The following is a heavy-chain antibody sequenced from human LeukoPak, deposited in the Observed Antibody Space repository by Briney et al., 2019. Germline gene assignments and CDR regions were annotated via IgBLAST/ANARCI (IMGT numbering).Heavy chain of an antibody. V-gene: IGHV1-18*01. D-gene: IGHD3-3*01. CDR3: ARDGRFPGSYGMDV. Sequence: ASVKVSCKASGYAFTSYGISWVRQAPGQGLEWMGWISAYNGNTNYAQKLQGRVTMTTDTSTSTAYMELRSLRSDDTAVYYCARDGRFPGSYGMDVWGQGTTVTVSS. CDR1: GYAFTSYG. CDR2: ISAYNGNT. J-gene: IGHJ6*02.